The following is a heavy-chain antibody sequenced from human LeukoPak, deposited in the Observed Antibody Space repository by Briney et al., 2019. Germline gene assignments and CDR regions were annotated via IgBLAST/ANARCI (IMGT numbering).Heavy chain of an antibody. CDR2: ISSSGST. Sequence: SETLSLTCTVSGDSISSGDYYWSWIRQPAGKGLEWIGRISSSGSTNYNPSLKSRVTISVDTSKNQFSLKLSSVTAADTAVYYCARGGQQLNYFDYWGQGTLVTVSS. CDR3: ARGGQQLNYFDY. CDR1: GDSISSGDYY. D-gene: IGHD6-13*01. V-gene: IGHV4-61*02. J-gene: IGHJ4*02.